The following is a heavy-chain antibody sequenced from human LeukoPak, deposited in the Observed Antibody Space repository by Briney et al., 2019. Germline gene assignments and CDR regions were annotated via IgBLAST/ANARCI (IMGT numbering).Heavy chain of an antibody. Sequence: SETLSLTCAVYGGSFSGYYWSWIRQPPGKGLEWIGEINHSGSTNYNPSLKSRVTISVDTSKNQFSLKLSSVTAADTAVYYCAREHTTSGAFDIWGQGTMVTVSS. CDR1: GGSFSGYY. J-gene: IGHJ3*02. CDR3: AREHTTSGAFDI. V-gene: IGHV4-34*01. CDR2: INHSGST. D-gene: IGHD4-11*01.